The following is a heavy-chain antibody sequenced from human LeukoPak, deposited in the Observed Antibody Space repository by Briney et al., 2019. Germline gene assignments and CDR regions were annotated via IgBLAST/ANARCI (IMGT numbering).Heavy chain of an antibody. J-gene: IGHJ4*02. CDR3: ARIASGLDY. CDR2: ISGYNGNT. V-gene: IGHV1-18*01. D-gene: IGHD2-21*01. CDR1: GGTFSSYA. Sequence: ASVKVSCKASGGTFSSYAISWVRQAPGQGLECMGWISGYNGNTNYAQKFQGRVTMTTDTSTNTAYMELRSLRSDDTAIYYCARIASGLDYWGQGTLVTVSS.